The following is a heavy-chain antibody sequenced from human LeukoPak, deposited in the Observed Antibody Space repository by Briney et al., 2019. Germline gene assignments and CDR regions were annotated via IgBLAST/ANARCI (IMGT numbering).Heavy chain of an antibody. CDR1: GFTFSRSD. Sequence: PGGSLRLSCAASGFTFSRSDMHGVRQATGKGLEWVSAIGAADDTYYSGSVRGRFTISRENAKNSLYLQMNSLRAGDTAVYYCAREGFCSSSSCNDDWYFDLWGRGTQVTVSS. CDR3: AREGFCSSSSCNDDWYFDL. D-gene: IGHD2-2*01. J-gene: IGHJ2*01. V-gene: IGHV3-13*04. CDR2: IGAADDT.